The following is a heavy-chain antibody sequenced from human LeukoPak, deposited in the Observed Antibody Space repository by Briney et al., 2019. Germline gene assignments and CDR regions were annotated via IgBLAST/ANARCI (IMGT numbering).Heavy chain of an antibody. V-gene: IGHV1-24*01. CDR3: ATGPLGGAFDI. D-gene: IGHD2-15*01. Sequence: GASVKVSCQVSGYTLTGFSMHGVRQAPGKGLAWMGRFDPEDGETIYAQKFQGRVTMTEDTSTDTAYMELSSLRSEDTAVYYCATGPLGGAFDIWGQGTMVTVSS. J-gene: IGHJ3*02. CDR2: FDPEDGET. CDR1: GYTLTGFS.